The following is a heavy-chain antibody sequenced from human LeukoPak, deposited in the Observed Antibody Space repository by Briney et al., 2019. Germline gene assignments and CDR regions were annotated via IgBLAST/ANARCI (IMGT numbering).Heavy chain of an antibody. CDR2: ITHDGST. CDR3: ARDRPVPKAPVTMRAELDY. D-gene: IGHD3-22*01. CDR1: GGSFSDYY. V-gene: IGHV4-34*01. Sequence: SETLSLTCAVYGGSFSDYYWSWIRQPPGKGLEWIGEITHDGSTNYNPSLKSRVTISLDTAKNQFSLKLSSVTAAETAVYYCARDRPVPKAPVTMRAELDYWGQGTLVTVSS. J-gene: IGHJ4*02.